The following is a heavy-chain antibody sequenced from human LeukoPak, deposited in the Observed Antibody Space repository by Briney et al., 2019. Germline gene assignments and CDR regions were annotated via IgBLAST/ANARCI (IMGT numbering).Heavy chain of an antibody. Sequence: GASVKVSCKASGYTFTGYYVQWVRQAPGQGLEWMGWINPNNGGTNYAQKFQGRVTMTRDTSISTAYMELSRLRSDDTAVYFCARVSLGYCSSTSCYGAISYYMDVWGKGTTVTVSS. J-gene: IGHJ6*03. V-gene: IGHV1-2*02. CDR2: INPNNGGT. CDR3: ARVSLGYCSSTSCYGAISYYMDV. CDR1: GYTFTGYY. D-gene: IGHD2-2*01.